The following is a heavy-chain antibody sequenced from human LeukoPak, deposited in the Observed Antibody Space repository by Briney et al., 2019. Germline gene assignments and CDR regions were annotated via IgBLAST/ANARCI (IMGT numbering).Heavy chain of an antibody. J-gene: IGHJ6*04. V-gene: IGHV1-69-2*01. CDR2: VDPGDGET. CDR3: ATDGIDRAFDV. CDR1: GYTSTDHY. Sequence: ASVKVSRKASGYTSTDHYIHWVQQPPGKGLEWMGRVDPGDGETKYVEKFQGRVTITTDTSTDAAYMELSSPRFEDTAVYYCATDGIDRAFDVWGKGTTVTVSS. D-gene: IGHD1-1*01.